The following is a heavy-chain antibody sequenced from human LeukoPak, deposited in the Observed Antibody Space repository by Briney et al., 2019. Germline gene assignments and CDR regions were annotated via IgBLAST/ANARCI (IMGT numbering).Heavy chain of an antibody. CDR2: IYTSGST. CDR3: ARARVGVVSSLGYYYYNYMDV. Sequence: PSETLSLTCTVSGGSISSGSYYWSWIRQPAGKGLEWIGRIYTSGSTNYNPSLKSRVTISVDTSKNQFSLKLSSVTAADTAVYYCARARVGVVSSLGYYYYNYMDVWGKGTTVTVSS. V-gene: IGHV4-61*02. CDR1: GGSISSGSYY. J-gene: IGHJ6*03. D-gene: IGHD3-3*01.